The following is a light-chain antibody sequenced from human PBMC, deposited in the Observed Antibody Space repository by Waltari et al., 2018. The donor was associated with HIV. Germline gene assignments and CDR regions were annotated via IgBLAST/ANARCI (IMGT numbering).Light chain of an antibody. CDR2: GDT. Sequence: QSVLTQPPSVSGAPGQTVTISCTGSSSNIGAGYEVHWYQHLPGTAPKLLVSGDTHRRSGIPDRFSGSKSGTSASLAITGLQAEDEADYYCQSYDNSLSGFWVFGGGTRLTVL. V-gene: IGLV1-40*01. CDR1: SSNIGAGYE. CDR3: QSYDNSLSGFWV. J-gene: IGLJ3*02.